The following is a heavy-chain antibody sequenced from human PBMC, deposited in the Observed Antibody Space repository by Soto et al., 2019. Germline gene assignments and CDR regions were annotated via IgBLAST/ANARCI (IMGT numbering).Heavy chain of an antibody. V-gene: IGHV3-23*01. J-gene: IGHJ4*02. D-gene: IGHD3-3*01. Sequence: GGSLRLSCAASGFTFSSYAMSWVRQAPGKGLEWVSAISGSGGSTYYADSVKGRFTISRDNPKNTLYLQMNSLRAEDTAVYYCAKGAYYDFWSGSGNFDYWGQGTLVTVSS. CDR1: GFTFSSYA. CDR3: AKGAYYDFWSGSGNFDY. CDR2: ISGSGGST.